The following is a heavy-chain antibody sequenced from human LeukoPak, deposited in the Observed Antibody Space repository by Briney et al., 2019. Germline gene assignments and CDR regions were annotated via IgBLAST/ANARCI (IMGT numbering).Heavy chain of an antibody. CDR1: GGSISSYY. J-gene: IGHJ5*02. CDR3: ARRVGSGSYYNWNTWFDP. D-gene: IGHD3-10*01. Sequence: PSETRSLTCTVSGGSISSYYWSWIRQPAGKGLEWIGRIYTSGSTNYNPSLKSRVTMSVDTSKNQFSLRLSSVTAADTAVYYCARRVGSGSYYNWNTWFDPWGQGTLVTVSS. V-gene: IGHV4-4*07. CDR2: IYTSGST.